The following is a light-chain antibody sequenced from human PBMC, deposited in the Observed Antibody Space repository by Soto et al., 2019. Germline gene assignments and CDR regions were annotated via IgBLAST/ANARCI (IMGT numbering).Light chain of an antibody. CDR2: EVT. Sequence: QSALTQPASVSGSPGQSITISCTGSSGDVGHYNYVSWYQQHPGKAPKLIIYEVTNRTSGVSNRLSGSKSGNTATLIISGLQAEDEAEYDCTSYKNGKIRVFGGGPKLTVL. CDR1: SGDVGHYNY. CDR3: TSYKNGKIRV. V-gene: IGLV2-14*01. J-gene: IGLJ3*02.